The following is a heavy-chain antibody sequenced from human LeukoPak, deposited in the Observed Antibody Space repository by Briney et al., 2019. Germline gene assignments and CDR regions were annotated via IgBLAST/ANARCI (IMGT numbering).Heavy chain of an antibody. D-gene: IGHD3-10*01. CDR2: IYYSGST. CDR1: GGSISSYY. CDR3: ARAGSGSYTPYFDY. J-gene: IGHJ4*02. V-gene: IGHV4-59*01. Sequence: SETLCLTCTVSGGSISSYYWSWIRQPPGKGLEWIGYIYYSGSTNYNPSLKSRVTISVDTSKNQFSLKLSSVTAADTAVYYCARAGSGSYTPYFDYWGQGTLVTVSS.